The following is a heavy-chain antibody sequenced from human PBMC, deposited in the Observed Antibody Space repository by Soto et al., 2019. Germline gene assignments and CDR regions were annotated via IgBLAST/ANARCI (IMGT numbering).Heavy chain of an antibody. D-gene: IGHD3-22*01. CDR2: INTDGSTT. CDR3: VRFGTYYDTSGYLY. V-gene: IGHV3-74*01. CDR1: GFSFSSHW. J-gene: IGHJ4*02. Sequence: PGGSLRLSCTASGFSFSSHWMHRVRQAPGKGLIWVSRINTDGSTTNYADSVKGRFTISRDNAKNTLYPQMNSLRADDTAVYYCVRFGTYYDTSGYLYWGQGALVTVSS.